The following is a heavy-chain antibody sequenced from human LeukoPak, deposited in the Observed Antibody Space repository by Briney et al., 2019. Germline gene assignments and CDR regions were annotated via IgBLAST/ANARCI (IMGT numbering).Heavy chain of an antibody. Sequence: ASVKVSCKASGYTFTGYYMHWVRQAPGQGLEWMGWINPNSGGTNYAQKFQGRVTMTRDTSISTAYMELSRLRSDDTTVYYCARDYDILTGYYMNGYWGQGTLVTVSS. CDR1: GYTFTGYY. D-gene: IGHD3-9*01. V-gene: IGHV1-2*02. CDR2: INPNSGGT. J-gene: IGHJ4*02. CDR3: ARDYDILTGYYMNGY.